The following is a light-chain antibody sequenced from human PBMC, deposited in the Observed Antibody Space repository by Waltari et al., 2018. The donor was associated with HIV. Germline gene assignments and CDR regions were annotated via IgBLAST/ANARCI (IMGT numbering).Light chain of an antibody. CDR1: SSDAGRYNL. V-gene: IGLV2-23*02. CDR3: CSYAGSSTWV. J-gene: IGLJ3*02. Sequence: QSALTQPASVSGSPGQSNTISCTGTSSDAGRYNLVPWYPHHPGKAPKLMIYEVSKRPSGVSNRFSGSKSGNTASLTISGLQAEDEADYYCCSYAGSSTWVFGGGTKLTVL. CDR2: EVS.